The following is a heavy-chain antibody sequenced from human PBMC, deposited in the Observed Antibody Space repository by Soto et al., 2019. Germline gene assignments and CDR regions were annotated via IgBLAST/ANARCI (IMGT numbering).Heavy chain of an antibody. J-gene: IGHJ4*02. Sequence: PGGSLRLSCAASGFTFTRYSMNWVRQAPGKGLEWVSSISSTTDYIYYGDSMKGRFTISRDNAKNSLYLEMNSLRAEDTAVYYCARESEDLTSNFDYWGQGTLVTVSS. CDR3: ARESEDLTSNFDY. CDR2: ISSTTDYI. CDR1: GFTFTRYS. V-gene: IGHV3-21*06.